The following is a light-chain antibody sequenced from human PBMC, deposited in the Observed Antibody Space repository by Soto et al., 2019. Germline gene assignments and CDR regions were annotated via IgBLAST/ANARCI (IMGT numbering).Light chain of an antibody. V-gene: IGLV3-21*02. CDR3: QVWDSSSAWV. CDR1: NIGTKS. J-gene: IGLJ3*02. CDR2: DDS. Sequence: SYELTQPPSVSVAPGQTARITCGGNNIGTKSVHWYQQKPGQAPVLVVYDDSDRPSGIPERFSGSNSGNTATLTISRVEDGDEANYYCQVWDSSSAWVFGGGTKLTVL.